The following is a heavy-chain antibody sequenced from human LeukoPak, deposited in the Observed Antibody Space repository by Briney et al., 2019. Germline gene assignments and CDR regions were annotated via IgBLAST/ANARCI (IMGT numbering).Heavy chain of an antibody. J-gene: IGHJ4*02. V-gene: IGHV4-39*07. D-gene: IGHD1-7*01. CDR3: ARGRSITGTTGDY. Sequence: SETLSLTCTVSGGSISSSSYYWGWIRQPPGKGLEWIGSIYYSGSTYYNPSLKSPVTISVDTSKNQFSLKLSSVTAADTAVYYCARGRSITGTTGDYWGQGTLVTVSS. CDR1: GGSISSSSYY. CDR2: IYYSGST.